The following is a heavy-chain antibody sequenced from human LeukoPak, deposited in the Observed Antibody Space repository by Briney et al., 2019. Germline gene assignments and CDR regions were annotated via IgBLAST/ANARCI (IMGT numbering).Heavy chain of an antibody. V-gene: IGHV3-30*02. CDR3: AKYGNYLFDD. Sequence: GGSLRLSCAASGFAFGTYAMHWVRQAPGKGLEWVAIIRYVGTNNRFPDAVRGRFTISRDNSRNTLYLQMNSLRAEDTAVYYCAKYGNYLFDDWGQGTLVTVSS. D-gene: IGHD1-7*01. CDR1: GFAFGTYA. J-gene: IGHJ4*02. CDR2: IRYVGTNN.